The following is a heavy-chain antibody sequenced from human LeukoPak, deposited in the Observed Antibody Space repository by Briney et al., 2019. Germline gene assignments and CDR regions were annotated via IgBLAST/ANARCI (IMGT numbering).Heavy chain of an antibody. D-gene: IGHD6-13*01. CDR1: GFTVSSNY. CDR3: ARAPPWSSSWYPRNFDY. Sequence: GGSLRLSCAASGFTVSSNYMSWVRKAPGKGLEWVSVIYSGGSTYYADSVEGRFTISRDNSKNTLYLQMNSLRAEDTAVYYCARAPPWSSSWYPRNFDYWGQGTLVTVSS. CDR2: IYSGGST. J-gene: IGHJ4*02. V-gene: IGHV3-66*01.